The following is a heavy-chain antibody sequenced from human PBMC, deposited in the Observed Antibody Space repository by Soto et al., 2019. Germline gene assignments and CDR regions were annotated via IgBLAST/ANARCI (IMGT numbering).Heavy chain of an antibody. D-gene: IGHD2-2*01. CDR3: AREDIVLVSASIWNDC. CDR1: GYTFTSYG. J-gene: IGHJ4*02. CDR2: ISAYNGNT. Sequence: VQLVQSGAEVKKPGASVKVSCKASGYTFTSYGISWVRQAPGQGLEWMGWISAYNGNTNYAQKLQGRVTMTTDTYTSTAYMELRSLRSHDTAVYYCAREDIVLVSASIWNDCWGKGTLVTVSS. V-gene: IGHV1-18*01.